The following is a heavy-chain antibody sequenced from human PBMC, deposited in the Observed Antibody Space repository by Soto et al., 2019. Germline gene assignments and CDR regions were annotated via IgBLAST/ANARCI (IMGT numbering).Heavy chain of an antibody. D-gene: IGHD2-15*01. V-gene: IGHV2-5*02. CDR2: VYWDDDK. Sequence: QITLKESGPTLVKPTQTLTLTCTFSGFSLNTSAVGVGWIRQPPGKALEWLALVYWDDDKLYSPSLKSRLTITKDTSKNPVVLTMTNMDPVDTATYFCSHVLGYCSSVTCYHSVDYMDVWGKGTTVTVSS. J-gene: IGHJ6*03. CDR1: GFSLNTSAVG. CDR3: SHVLGYCSSVTCYHSVDYMDV.